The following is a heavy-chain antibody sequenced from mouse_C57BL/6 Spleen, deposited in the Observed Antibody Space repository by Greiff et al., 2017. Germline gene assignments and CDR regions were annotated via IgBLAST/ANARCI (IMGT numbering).Heavy chain of an antibody. Sequence: VQLQQSGPELVKPGASVKISCKASGYAFSSSWMNWVKQRPGKGLEWIGRIYPGDGDTNYNGKFKGKATLTADKSSSTAYMQLSSLTSEDSAVYFCAGATVVVHFDVWGTGTTVTVSS. J-gene: IGHJ1*03. CDR3: AGATVVVHFDV. CDR2: IYPGDGDT. CDR1: GYAFSSSW. V-gene: IGHV1-82*01. D-gene: IGHD1-1*01.